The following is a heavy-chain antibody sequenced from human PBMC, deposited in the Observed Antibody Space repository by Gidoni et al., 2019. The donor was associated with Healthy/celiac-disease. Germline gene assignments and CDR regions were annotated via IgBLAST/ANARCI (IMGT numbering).Heavy chain of an antibody. V-gene: IGHV3-30*18. J-gene: IGHJ4*02. CDR2: RSYDGSKK. Sequence: QVQQVEPGGGAVQPGRSLRLPCAASGLTLRSSGMHWGRQAPGNGLEWGAVRSYDGSKKYDADSVKSRFTISRDKSKNALYLQMNSLGAEDTAVYYCAKDTSLYSYGLGDYWGQGTLVTVSS. CDR3: AKDTSLYSYGLGDY. CDR1: GLTLRSSG. D-gene: IGHD5-18*01.